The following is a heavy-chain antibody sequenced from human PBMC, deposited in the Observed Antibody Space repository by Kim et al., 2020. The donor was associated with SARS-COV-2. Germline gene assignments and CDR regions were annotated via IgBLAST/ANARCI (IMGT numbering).Heavy chain of an antibody. J-gene: IGHJ6*02. V-gene: IGHV4-59*01. CDR1: GGSISSYY. CDR2: IYYSGST. Sequence: SETLSLTCTVSGGSISSYYWSWIRQPPGKGLEWIGYIYYSGSTNYNPSLKSRVTISVDTSKNQFSLKLSSVTAVDTAVYYCARLESMPHSIAAAGNYAYYYYGMDVWGQGTTVTVSS. D-gene: IGHD6-13*01. CDR3: ARLESMPHSIAAAGNYAYYYYGMDV.